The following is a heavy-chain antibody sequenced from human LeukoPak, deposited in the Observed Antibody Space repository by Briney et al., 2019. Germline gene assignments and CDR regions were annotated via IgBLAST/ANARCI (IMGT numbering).Heavy chain of an antibody. CDR1: GFTFSSYS. J-gene: IGHJ4*02. CDR2: ISSSSSYI. V-gene: IGHV3-21*01. CDR3: ARQYSSSSPFDY. Sequence: GGSLRLSCAASGFTFSSYSMNWVRQAPGKGLEWVSSISSSSSYIYYADSVKGRFTISRDNAKNSLYLQMNSLRAEDTAVYHCARQYSSSSPFDYWGQGTLVTVSS. D-gene: IGHD6-6*01.